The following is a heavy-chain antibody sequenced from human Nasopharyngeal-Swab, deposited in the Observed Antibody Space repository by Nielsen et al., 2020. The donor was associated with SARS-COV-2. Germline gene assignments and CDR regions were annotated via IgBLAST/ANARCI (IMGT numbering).Heavy chain of an antibody. CDR1: GYTFTSYG. Sequence: ASVKVSCKASGYTFTSYGISWVRQAPGLGLEWMGWISAYNGNTNYAQKLQGRVTMTTDTSTSTAYMELRSLRSDDTAVYYCATSSDTAMDYYYYGMDVWGQGTTVTVSS. D-gene: IGHD5-18*01. V-gene: IGHV1-18*01. CDR3: ATSSDTAMDYYYYGMDV. CDR2: ISAYNGNT. J-gene: IGHJ6*02.